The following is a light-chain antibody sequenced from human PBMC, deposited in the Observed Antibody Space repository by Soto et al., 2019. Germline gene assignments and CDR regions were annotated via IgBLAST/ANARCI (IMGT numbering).Light chain of an antibody. J-gene: IGLJ1*01. CDR3: LSFTTTSTHV. CDR1: SSDIGAYDY. Sequence: ALTQPASLSGSPGQSITISCTGTSSDIGAYDYVSWFQQHPGKAPKLMISEVNNRPSGVSNRFSGSKSGNTAYLTISGLQVEDEDEYFCLSFTTTSTHVFGTGTKVT. CDR2: EVN. V-gene: IGLV2-14*01.